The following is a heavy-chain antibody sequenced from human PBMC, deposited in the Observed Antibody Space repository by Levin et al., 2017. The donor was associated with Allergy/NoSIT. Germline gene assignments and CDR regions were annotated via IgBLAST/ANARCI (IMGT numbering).Heavy chain of an antibody. CDR2: ISWNGGRI. V-gene: IGHV3-9*01. Sequence: TGGSLRLSCAASGFTFMDHAMHWVRQAPGKGLEWVSGISWNGGRIGYADSVKGRFTISRDNAKNFLTLQMNTLRPEDTALYYCARDIGPDDYSNGSNAFDFWGQGTLVTVSS. CDR3: ARDIGPDDYSNGSNAFDF. D-gene: IGHD6-19*01. J-gene: IGHJ4*02. CDR1: GFTFMDHA.